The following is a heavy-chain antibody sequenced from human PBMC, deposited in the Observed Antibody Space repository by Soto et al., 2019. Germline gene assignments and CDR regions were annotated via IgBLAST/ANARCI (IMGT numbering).Heavy chain of an antibody. J-gene: IGHJ4*02. V-gene: IGHV3-33*01. Sequence: QVQLVESGGGVVQPGRSLRLSCAASGFTFSSYGMHWVRQAPGKGLEWVAVIWYDGSNKYYADSVKGRFTISRDNSKYTLYLQMNSLRAEDTAVYYCARDSYGVDYWGQGTLVTVSS. D-gene: IGHD1-26*01. CDR3: ARDSYGVDY. CDR1: GFTFSSYG. CDR2: IWYDGSNK.